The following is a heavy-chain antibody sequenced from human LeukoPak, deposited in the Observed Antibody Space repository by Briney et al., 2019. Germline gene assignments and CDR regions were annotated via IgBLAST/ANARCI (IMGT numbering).Heavy chain of an antibody. V-gene: IGHV3-30-3*01. CDR2: ISYDGSNK. D-gene: IGHD3-3*01. Sequence: GRSLRLSCAASGFTFSSYAMHWVRQAPGKGLEWVAVISYDGSNKYYADSVKGRFTISRDNSKNTLYLQMNSLRAEDTAVYYCARDSITIFGVAPPHYYGMDAWGQGTTVTVSS. CDR3: ARDSITIFGVAPPHYYGMDA. J-gene: IGHJ6*02. CDR1: GFTFSSYA.